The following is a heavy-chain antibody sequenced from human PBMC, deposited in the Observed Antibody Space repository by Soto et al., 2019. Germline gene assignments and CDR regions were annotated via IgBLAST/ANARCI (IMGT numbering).Heavy chain of an antibody. CDR1: GYSFTSYW. V-gene: IGHV5-51*01. CDR2: IYPGDSDT. CDR3: ARERWLQLRAFDY. J-gene: IGHJ4*02. D-gene: IGHD1-1*01. Sequence: GESLKISCKGSGYSFTSYWISWVRQMPGKGLEWMGIIYPGDSDTRYSPSFQGQVTISADKSISTAYLQWSSLKASDTAMYYCARERWLQLRAFDYWGQGTLVTVSS.